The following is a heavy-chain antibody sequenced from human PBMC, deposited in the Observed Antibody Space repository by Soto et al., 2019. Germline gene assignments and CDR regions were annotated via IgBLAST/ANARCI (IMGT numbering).Heavy chain of an antibody. J-gene: IGHJ6*03. CDR3: ARVRIVPTNDYYYYYYMDV. V-gene: IGHV3-48*01. D-gene: IGHD2-15*01. Sequence: GGSLRLSCAASGFTFSTYSMNWVRQGPGKGLEWVSDIRNSSSSIYYADSVKGRFTISRDNAKNSLYLQMNSLRAEDTAVYYSARVRIVPTNDYYYYYYMDVWGKGTTVTVSS. CDR1: GFTFSTYS. CDR2: IRNSSSSI.